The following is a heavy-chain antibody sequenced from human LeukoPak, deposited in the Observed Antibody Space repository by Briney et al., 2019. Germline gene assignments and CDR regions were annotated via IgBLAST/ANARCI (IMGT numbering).Heavy chain of an antibody. CDR3: ARRGTGGFDL. CDR2: IKTDGSST. Sequence: GGSLRLSCAASGFTFNSYWRHWVRQAPGKGLVWVSRIKTDGSSTSYADSVKGRFTISSDNAKNMLYLQMNSLRAEDTAVYYCARRGTGGFDLWGGGTRVSVSS. D-gene: IGHD1-1*01. J-gene: IGHJ5*02. CDR1: GFTFNSYW. V-gene: IGHV3-74*01.